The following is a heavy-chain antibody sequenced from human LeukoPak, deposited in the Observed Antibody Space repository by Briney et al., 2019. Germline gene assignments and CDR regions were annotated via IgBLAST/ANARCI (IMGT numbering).Heavy chain of an antibody. Sequence: GSLRLSCAASGFTFSSYAMSWIRQPPGKGLEWIGEINHSGSTNYNPSLKSRVTISVDTSKNQFSLKLSSVTAADTAVYYCARRVYYYYYYMDVWGKGTTVTVSS. CDR1: GFTFSSYA. V-gene: IGHV4-34*01. CDR2: INHSGST. J-gene: IGHJ6*03. CDR3: ARRVYYYYYYMDV.